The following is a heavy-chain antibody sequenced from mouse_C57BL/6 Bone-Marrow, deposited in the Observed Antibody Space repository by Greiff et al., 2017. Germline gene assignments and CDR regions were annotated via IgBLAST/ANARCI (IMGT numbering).Heavy chain of an antibody. Sequence: VQLQQSGAELVKPGASVKMSCKASGYTFTTYPIEWMKQNHGKSLEWIGNFHPYNDDTKYNEKLKGKGTLTVEKSSSTVYLGLSRLTSDDSAVYYCATRGYYGSSFSYWYFDVWGTGTTVTVSS. V-gene: IGHV1-47*01. CDR2: FHPYNDDT. CDR1: GYTFTTYP. D-gene: IGHD1-1*01. J-gene: IGHJ1*03. CDR3: ATRGYYGSSFSYWYFDV.